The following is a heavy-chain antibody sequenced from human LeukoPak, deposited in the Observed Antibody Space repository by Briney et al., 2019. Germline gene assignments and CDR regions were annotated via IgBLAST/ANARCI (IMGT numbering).Heavy chain of an antibody. CDR2: ISSFSGTI. CDR3: ARDQGGVGD. D-gene: IGHD3-16*01. CDR1: GFTFSSYE. V-gene: IGHV3-48*01. Sequence: GGSLRLSCAASGFTFSSYEMNWVRQAPGKGLEWVSYISSFSGTINYADSVKGRFTISRDNAKNSLYLQMNSLRAEDTAVYYCARDQGGVGDWSQPSLVTVSS. J-gene: IGHJ1*01.